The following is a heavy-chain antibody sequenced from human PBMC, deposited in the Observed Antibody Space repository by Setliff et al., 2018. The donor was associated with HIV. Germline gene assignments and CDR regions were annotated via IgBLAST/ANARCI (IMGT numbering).Heavy chain of an antibody. D-gene: IGHD1-1*01. CDR1: GYTFTSYD. J-gene: IGHJ5*02. V-gene: IGHV1-8*03. Sequence: ASVKVSCKASGYTFTSYDINWVRQATGQGLEWMGWMNPNSGNTGYAQKFQGRVTITTDESTSTAYMELSSLGYEDTAVYYCAGGLVSQKVPFDPWGQGTLVTVSS. CDR2: MNPNSGNT. CDR3: AGGLVSQKVPFDP.